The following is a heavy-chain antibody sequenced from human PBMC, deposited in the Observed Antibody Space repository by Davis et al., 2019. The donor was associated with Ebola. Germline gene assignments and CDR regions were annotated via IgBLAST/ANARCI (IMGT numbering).Heavy chain of an antibody. J-gene: IGHJ4*02. CDR3: ATVRYDLGQAY. D-gene: IGHD3-16*01. CDR1: GFTFNYYW. Sequence: PGGSLRLSCVASGFTFNYYWMSWVRQAPGKGLQWVADIKQDGSEKYYVDSVRGRFTVSRDNAKNSLYLQMNSLTAEDTAVYYCATVRYDLGQAYWGQGTLVTVSS. CDR2: IKQDGSEK. V-gene: IGHV3-7*03.